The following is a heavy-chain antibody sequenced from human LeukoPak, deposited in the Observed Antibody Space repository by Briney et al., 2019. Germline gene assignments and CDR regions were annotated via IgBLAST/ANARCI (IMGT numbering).Heavy chain of an antibody. V-gene: IGHV3-30*03. J-gene: IGHJ4*02. CDR2: LSYDGSNK. D-gene: IGHD3-3*01. Sequence: GGSLRLSCAASGFTFSSYGMHWVRQAPGKGLEWVAVLSYDGSNKYYPDSVKGRFTISRDISRNMLFLQMNSLRAEDTAVYYCARTAGWSGPDYWGQGTLVTVSS. CDR1: GFTFSSYG. CDR3: ARTAGWSGPDY.